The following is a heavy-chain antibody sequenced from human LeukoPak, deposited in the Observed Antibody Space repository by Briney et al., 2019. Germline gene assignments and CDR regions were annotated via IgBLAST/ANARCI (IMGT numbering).Heavy chain of an antibody. D-gene: IGHD4-17*01. CDR2: IRYDGSNK. V-gene: IGHV3-30*02. CDR3: TRHPGGDYGHNWFDP. Sequence: PGGSLRLSCAASGFTFSSYGMHWVRQAPGKGLEWVAFIRYDGSNKYYADSVKGRFTISRDNSKNTLYLQMNSLKTEDTAVYYCTRHPGGDYGHNWFDPWGQGTLVTVSS. CDR1: GFTFSSYG. J-gene: IGHJ5*02.